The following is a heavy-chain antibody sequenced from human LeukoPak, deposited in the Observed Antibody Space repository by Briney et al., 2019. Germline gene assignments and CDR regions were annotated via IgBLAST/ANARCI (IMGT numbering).Heavy chain of an antibody. CDR1: GYTFTSYA. CDR2: INAGNGNT. V-gene: IGHV1-3*01. Sequence: ASVKVSCKASGYTFTSYAMHWVRQAPRQRLEWMGWINAGNGNTKYSQKFQGRVTITRDTSASTAYMELSSLRSEDTAVYYCARDLYDSSGYYGPFDYWGQGTLVTVSS. CDR3: ARDLYDSSGYYGPFDY. D-gene: IGHD3-22*01. J-gene: IGHJ4*02.